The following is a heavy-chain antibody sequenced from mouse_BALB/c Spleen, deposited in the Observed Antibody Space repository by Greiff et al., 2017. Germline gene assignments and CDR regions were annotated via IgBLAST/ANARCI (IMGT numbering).Heavy chain of an antibody. CDR2: INSNGGST. J-gene: IGHJ1*01. D-gene: IGHD2-1*01. CDR1: GFTFSSYY. V-gene: IGHV5-6-2*01. Sequence: VQLKESGGGLVKLGGSLKLSCAASGFTFSSYYMSWVRQTPEKRLELVAAINSNGGSTYYPDTVKGRFTISRDNAKNTLYLQMSSLKSEDTALYYCARQPYGNYGYFDVWGAGTTVTVSS. CDR3: ARQPYGNYGYFDV.